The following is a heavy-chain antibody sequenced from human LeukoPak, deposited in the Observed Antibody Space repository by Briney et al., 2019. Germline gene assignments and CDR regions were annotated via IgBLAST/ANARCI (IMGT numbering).Heavy chain of an antibody. Sequence: GESLKISCKGSGYSFTSYWIGWVRQMPGKGLEWMGIIYPGDSDTRYSPSFQCQVTISADKSISTAYLQWSSLKASDTAMYYCARMGLGETPRDYYDSSGYYQGQNPLDYWGQGTLVTVSS. J-gene: IGHJ4*02. CDR1: GYSFTSYW. CDR2: IYPGDSDT. CDR3: ARMGLGETPRDYYDSSGYYQGQNPLDY. D-gene: IGHD3-22*01. V-gene: IGHV5-51*01.